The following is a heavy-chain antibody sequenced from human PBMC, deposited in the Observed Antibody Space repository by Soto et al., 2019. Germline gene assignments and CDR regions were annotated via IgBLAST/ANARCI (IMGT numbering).Heavy chain of an antibody. CDR3: ATCHGSGSYYYNWFDT. CDR1: GGTFSRYT. V-gene: IGHV1-69*13. J-gene: IGHJ5*02. CDR2: IIPIFGAP. D-gene: IGHD3-10*01. Sequence: SVKVSCKASGGTFSRYTFCWVRQAPGQGLEWMGYIIPIFGAPNYAQKFRGRVTITADETTSTAFLELHSLTSEDTAVYYCATCHGSGSYYYNWFDTWGQGTLVTVSS.